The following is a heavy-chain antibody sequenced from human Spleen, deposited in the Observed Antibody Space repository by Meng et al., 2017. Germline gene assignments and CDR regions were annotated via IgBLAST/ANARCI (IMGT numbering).Heavy chain of an antibody. D-gene: IGHD6-19*01. CDR3: ARMLPDSSGWYSFDY. CDR1: GFTFSSYG. CDR2: IWYDGSNQ. V-gene: IGHV3-33*01. J-gene: IGHJ4*02. Sequence: GGSLRLSCVASGFTFSSYGMHWVRQTPGKGLEWVATIWYDGSNQYYADSVKGRFTISRDNSKNTLYVLMNSLRAEDTAVYYCARMLPDSSGWYSFDYWGQGTLVTGSS.